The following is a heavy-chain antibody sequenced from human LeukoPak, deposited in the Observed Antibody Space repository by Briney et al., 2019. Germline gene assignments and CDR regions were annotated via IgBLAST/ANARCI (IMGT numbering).Heavy chain of an antibody. V-gene: IGHV3-7*05. J-gene: IGHJ3*02. Sequence: AGGSLRLSCAASGITFGSYWMSWVRQAPGKGLEWVATIKQDGSQKEYVDSVKVRFTISRDNAKNSLYLQMSSLRPEDTAVYYCARDPAVTNFHDAFDIWGQGTMVTVSS. CDR1: GITFGSYW. CDR3: ARDPAVTNFHDAFDI. CDR2: IKQDGSQK. D-gene: IGHD4-17*01.